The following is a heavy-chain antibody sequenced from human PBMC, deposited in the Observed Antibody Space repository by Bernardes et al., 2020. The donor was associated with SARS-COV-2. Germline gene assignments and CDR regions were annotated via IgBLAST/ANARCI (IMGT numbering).Heavy chain of an antibody. CDR3: ANPGYTPTAAGYHYGRDV. D-gene: IGHD4-17*01. CDR2: ISAYNGDT. CDR1: GHSFGSYG. V-gene: IGHV1-18*01. Sequence: ASVKVSCKASGHSFGSYGFNWVRQAPGQGLEWMGWISAYNGDTKYAQKFQDRVTMTIDTSTTTVYMELRSLRSDDTAVYYCANPGYTPTAAGYHYGRDVWGQGTTVIVSS. J-gene: IGHJ6*02.